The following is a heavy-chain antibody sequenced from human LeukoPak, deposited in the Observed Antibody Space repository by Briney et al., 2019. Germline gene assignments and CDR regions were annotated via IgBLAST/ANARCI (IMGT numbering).Heavy chain of an antibody. V-gene: IGHV1-2*02. CDR2: INPNSGGT. CDR1: GYTFTGYY. D-gene: IGHD6-19*01. CDR3: ARPKYSSGVWSYDY. J-gene: IGHJ4*02. Sequence: ASVKLSSTASGYTFTGYYMHWVRQAPGQGLEWMGWINPNSGGTNYAQKFQGRVTMTRDTSISTAYMELSRLRSDDTAVYYCARPKYSSGVWSYDYWGQGTLVTVSS.